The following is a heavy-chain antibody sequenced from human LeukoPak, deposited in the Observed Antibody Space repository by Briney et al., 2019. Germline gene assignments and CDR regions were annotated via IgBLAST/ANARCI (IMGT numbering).Heavy chain of an antibody. Sequence: PSETLSLTCAVYGGSFSGYYWSWIRQPPGKGLEWIGYIYYSGSTNYNPSLKSRVTISVDTSKNQFSLKLSSVTAADTAVYYCARATYYYDSSGYYYTYYFDYWGQGTLVTVSS. D-gene: IGHD3-22*01. J-gene: IGHJ4*02. V-gene: IGHV4-59*01. CDR2: IYYSGST. CDR3: ARATYYYDSSGYYYTYYFDY. CDR1: GGSFSGYY.